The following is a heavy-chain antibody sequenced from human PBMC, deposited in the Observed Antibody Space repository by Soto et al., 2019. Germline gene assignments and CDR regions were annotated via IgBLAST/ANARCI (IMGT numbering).Heavy chain of an antibody. D-gene: IGHD2-15*01. J-gene: IGHJ6*02. Sequence: GGSLRLSCAASGFTFSAYALHWVRQAPGKGLEWVAFISYDGNTRYYADSVKGRFTISRDNSQNTVHLQMNSLRAEDTAVYYCAKTMGDCSGGSCYGAYSMDVWGQGITVTVSS. CDR3: AKTMGDCSGGSCYGAYSMDV. CDR1: GFTFSAYA. V-gene: IGHV3-30-3*02. CDR2: ISYDGNTR.